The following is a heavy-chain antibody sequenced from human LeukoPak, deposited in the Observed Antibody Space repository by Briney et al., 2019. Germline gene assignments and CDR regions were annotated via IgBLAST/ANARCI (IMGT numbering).Heavy chain of an antibody. CDR1: GYTFTSYD. CDR2: MNPNRGST. Sequence: ASVKVSCKASGYTFTSYDINWVRQATGQGLEWMGWMNPNRGSTGYAQKFQGRVTMTRNTSISTAYMEMSSLRSEDTAVYYCARLYCSGGSCYSWYYYYYMDVWGKGTTVTVSS. CDR3: ARLYCSGGSCYSWYYYYYMDV. J-gene: IGHJ6*03. V-gene: IGHV1-8*01. D-gene: IGHD2-15*01.